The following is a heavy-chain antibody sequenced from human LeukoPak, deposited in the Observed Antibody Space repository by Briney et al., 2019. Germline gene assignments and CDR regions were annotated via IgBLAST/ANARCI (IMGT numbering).Heavy chain of an antibody. CDR2: INNSGDDI. J-gene: IGHJ6*02. D-gene: IGHD2-2*01. V-gene: IGHV3-23*01. CDR3: AKGLVPAALRYYGLDV. Sequence: GGSLRLSCAAPGFPFSSYSMTWVRQAPGKGLEWVSIINNSGDDIFYAASVKGRFTISRDNSKNTLYLQMNSLRAEDTALYYCAKGLVPAALRYYGLDVWGQGTTVTVSS. CDR1: GFPFSSYS.